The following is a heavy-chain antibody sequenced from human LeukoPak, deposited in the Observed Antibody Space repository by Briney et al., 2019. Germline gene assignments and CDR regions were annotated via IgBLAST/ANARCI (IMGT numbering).Heavy chain of an antibody. CDR2: MNSVGSTL. CDR3: VSDVQVRASASLGY. J-gene: IGHJ4*01. D-gene: IGHD2-2*01. V-gene: IGHV3-74*01. CDR1: GFTFSSYW. Sequence: GGSLTPACAPYGFTFSSYWMHWVRQPPRKAMVWVERMNSVGSTLNYAGSGKDRFTIVRDNANNTLYLQMRSLRVDDTAVYYCVSDVQVRASASLGYWGQGTLVTVSS.